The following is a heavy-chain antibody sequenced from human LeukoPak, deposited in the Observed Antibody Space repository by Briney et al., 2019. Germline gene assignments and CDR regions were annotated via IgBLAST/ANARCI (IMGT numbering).Heavy chain of an antibody. Sequence: GGSLRLSRAASGFTFDHYGMSWVRQAPGKGLEWVSGINWNGGSTGYADSVKGRFTIPRDNSKNTLYLQMNSLRAEDTAVYYCAGCRDAYIYYYYMDVWGKGTTVTISS. D-gene: IGHD5-24*01. V-gene: IGHV3-20*04. CDR2: INWNGGST. CDR1: GFTFDHYG. CDR3: AGCRDAYIYYYYMDV. J-gene: IGHJ6*03.